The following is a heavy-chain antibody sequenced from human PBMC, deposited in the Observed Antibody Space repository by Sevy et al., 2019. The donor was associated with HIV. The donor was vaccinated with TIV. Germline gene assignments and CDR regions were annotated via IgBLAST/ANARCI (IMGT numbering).Heavy chain of an antibody. CDR1: GFPFSYYW. V-gene: IGHV3-7*03. D-gene: IGHD6-19*01. CDR2: INQDESTK. Sequence: GGSLRLSCAASGFPFSYYWMHWVRRAPEKGLEWVATINQDESTKFYVDSMKGRFTVSRDNAKNSLYLLMNSLRAEDTAIYYCVADYSAGWAFGSWGQGTLVTVSS. J-gene: IGHJ5*02. CDR3: VADYSAGWAFGS.